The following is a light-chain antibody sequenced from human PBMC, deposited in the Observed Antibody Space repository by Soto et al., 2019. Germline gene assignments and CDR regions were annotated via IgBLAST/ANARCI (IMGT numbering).Light chain of an antibody. CDR3: PKYNSAPPLS. Sequence: DIQMTQSPSSLSASVGDRVTITCRASQGISNYLAWYQQKPGKVPKLLIYAASTWQSGVPSRFSGSGSGTDFTLDISSLQPEDVATYYCPKYNSAPPLSFGGGIKVEIK. CDR2: AAS. J-gene: IGKJ4*01. CDR1: QGISNY. V-gene: IGKV1-27*01.